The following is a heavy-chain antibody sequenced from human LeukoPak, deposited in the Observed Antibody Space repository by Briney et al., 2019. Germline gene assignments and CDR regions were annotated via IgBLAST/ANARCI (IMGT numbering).Heavy chain of an antibody. D-gene: IGHD3-10*01. Sequence: SETLPLTCAVYGGSFSGYYWSWIRQPPRKGLEWIGEINHSGSTNYNPSLKSRVTISVDTSKNQFSLKLSSVTAADTAVYYCARLLLWFGAYGMDVWGQGTTVTVSS. CDR1: GGSFSGYY. CDR3: ARLLLWFGAYGMDV. V-gene: IGHV4-34*01. CDR2: INHSGST. J-gene: IGHJ6*02.